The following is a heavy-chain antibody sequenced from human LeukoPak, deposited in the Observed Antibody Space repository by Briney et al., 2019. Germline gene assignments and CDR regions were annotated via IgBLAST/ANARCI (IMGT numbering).Heavy chain of an antibody. J-gene: IGHJ6*02. Sequence: VSSVQVSCKASGGTFSSYALSWVRQAPGQGLEWMGRVIPILGIANYAQKFQGRVTITADKSTSTAYMELSSLRSEDTAVYYCARGLSAYYDSSGRMDVWGQGTTVTVSS. D-gene: IGHD3-22*01. CDR2: VIPILGIA. CDR1: GGTFSSYA. CDR3: ARGLSAYYDSSGRMDV. V-gene: IGHV1-69*04.